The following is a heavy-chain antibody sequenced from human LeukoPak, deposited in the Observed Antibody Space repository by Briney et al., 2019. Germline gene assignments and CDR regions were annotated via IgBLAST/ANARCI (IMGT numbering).Heavy chain of an antibody. Sequence: SETLSLTCTVSGGSIRIYYWGWIRQPPGKGLEWIGSIYYSGSTYYNPSLKSRVTISVDTSKNQFSLKLSSVTAADTAVYYCARGEEEVRYRRYNWFDPWGQGTLVTVSS. D-gene: IGHD3-10*01. CDR2: IYYSGST. CDR1: GGSIRIYY. V-gene: IGHV4-39*01. J-gene: IGHJ5*02. CDR3: ARGEEEVRYRRYNWFDP.